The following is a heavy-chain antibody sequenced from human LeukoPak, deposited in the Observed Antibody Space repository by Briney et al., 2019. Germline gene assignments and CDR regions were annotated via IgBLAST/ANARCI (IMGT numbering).Heavy chain of an antibody. D-gene: IGHD6-13*01. Sequence: GASVKVSCKASGYTFTGYYIDWVRQAPGQGLEWMGWIDPNSGGTNYAQKFQGWVTMTRDTSISTAYMELSALRSDDTAVYYCARGQAGTRFDYWGQGALVTVSS. V-gene: IGHV1-2*04. CDR3: ARGQAGTRFDY. CDR1: GYTFTGYY. J-gene: IGHJ4*02. CDR2: IDPNSGGT.